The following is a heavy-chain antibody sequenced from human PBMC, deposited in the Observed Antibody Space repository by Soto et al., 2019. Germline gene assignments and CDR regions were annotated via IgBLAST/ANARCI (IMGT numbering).Heavy chain of an antibody. Sequence: PGGSLRLSCAASGFTFSSYAMSWVRQAPGKGLEWVSAISGSGGSTYYADSVKGRFTISRDNSKNTLYLQMNSLRAEDTAVYYCAKSIALWFGGNWFDPWGQGTLVTVSS. CDR3: AKSIALWFGGNWFDP. CDR2: ISGSGGST. CDR1: GFTFSSYA. J-gene: IGHJ5*02. D-gene: IGHD3-10*01. V-gene: IGHV3-23*01.